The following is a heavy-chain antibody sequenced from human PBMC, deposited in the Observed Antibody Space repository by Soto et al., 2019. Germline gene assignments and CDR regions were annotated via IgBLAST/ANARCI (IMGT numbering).Heavy chain of an antibody. J-gene: IGHJ3*02. CDR3: ARPLTIFGVVISPDAFDI. Sequence: GESLKISCKRSGYSFTSYWIGLVRQMPGKGLEWMGIIYPGDSDTRYSPSFQGQVTISADKSISTAYLQWSSLKASDTAMYYYARPLTIFGVVISPDAFDIWGQGTMVTVSS. D-gene: IGHD3-3*01. V-gene: IGHV5-51*01. CDR1: GYSFTSYW. CDR2: IYPGDSDT.